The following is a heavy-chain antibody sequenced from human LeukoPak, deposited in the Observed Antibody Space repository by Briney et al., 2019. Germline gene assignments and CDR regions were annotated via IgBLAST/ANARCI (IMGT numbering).Heavy chain of an antibody. CDR1: GFTFSSYG. J-gene: IGHJ4*02. CDR2: IWYDGSNK. CDR3: ARGAGYSSSWFDY. D-gene: IGHD6-13*01. V-gene: IGHV3-33*01. Sequence: GSLRLPCAASGFTFSSYGMHWARQAPGKGLEWVAVIWYDGSNKYYADSVKGRFTISRDNSKNTLYLQMNSLRAEDTAVYYCARGAGYSSSWFDYWSQGTLVTVSS.